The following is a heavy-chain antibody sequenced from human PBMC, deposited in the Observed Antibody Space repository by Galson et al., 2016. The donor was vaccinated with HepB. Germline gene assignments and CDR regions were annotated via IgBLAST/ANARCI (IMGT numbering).Heavy chain of an antibody. CDR1: EDTFRKSD. V-gene: IGHV1-46*01. D-gene: IGHD4-17*01. CDR2: INPALGGA. CDR3: AAKAVTGTFFDS. J-gene: IGHJ4*02. Sequence: SVKVSCKASEDTFRKSDVHWVRQAPGQGPDWTGLINPALGGANYAQKFQGRVTMTRDTSTRTVYMEVRSLTSGDTAVYFCAAKAVTGTFFDSWGQGTLVTVSS.